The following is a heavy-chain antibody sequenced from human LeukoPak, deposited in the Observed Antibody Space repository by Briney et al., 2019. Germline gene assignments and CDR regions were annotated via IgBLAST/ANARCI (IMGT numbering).Heavy chain of an antibody. J-gene: IGHJ4*02. Sequence: KPSETLSLTCTVSGGSISSSSYYWSWIRQPPGKGLEWIGYVYYSGSTYYNPSLKSRVTISVDTSKNQFSLKLSSVTAADTAVYYCARDGYDSSGYAYWGQGTLVTVSS. CDR2: VYYSGST. V-gene: IGHV4-30-4*01. D-gene: IGHD3-22*01. CDR1: GGSISSSSYY. CDR3: ARDGYDSSGYAY.